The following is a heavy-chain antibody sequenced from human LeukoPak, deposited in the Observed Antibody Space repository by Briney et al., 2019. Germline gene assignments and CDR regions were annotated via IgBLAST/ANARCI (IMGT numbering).Heavy chain of an antibody. CDR1: GYTFTSYG. CDR3: ARDTNSGDFWSGYFVY. V-gene: IGHV1-18*01. CDR2: ISAYNGNT. Sequence: GASVKVSCKASGYTFTSYGISWVRQAPGQGLEWMGWISAYNGNTNYAQKLQGRVTMTTDTSTSTAYMELRSLRSDDTAVYYCARDTNSGDFWSGYFVYWGQGPWSPSPQ. J-gene: IGHJ4*02. D-gene: IGHD3-3*01.